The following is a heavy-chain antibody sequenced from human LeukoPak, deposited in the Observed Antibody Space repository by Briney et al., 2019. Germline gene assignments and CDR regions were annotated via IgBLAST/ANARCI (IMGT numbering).Heavy chain of an antibody. CDR2: ISSSGSYI. D-gene: IGHD2-21*02. Sequence: SGGSLRLSCAASGFTFSSYSMNWVRQAPGKGLEWVSSISSSGSYIYYADSVRGRFTISRDNAKNSLYLQMNSLRAEDTAVYYCASLVTLDAFDIWGQGTMVTVSS. CDR1: GFTFSSYS. V-gene: IGHV3-21*01. CDR3: ASLVTLDAFDI. J-gene: IGHJ3*02.